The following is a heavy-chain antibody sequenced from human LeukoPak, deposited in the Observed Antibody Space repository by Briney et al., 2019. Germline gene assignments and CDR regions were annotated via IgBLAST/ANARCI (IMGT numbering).Heavy chain of an antibody. CDR3: ARVPPWVVVVVAVMDV. J-gene: IGHJ6*02. V-gene: IGHV3-66*01. D-gene: IGHD2-15*01. CDR2: IYSGGST. CDR1: GFTVSSNY. Sequence: GGSLRLSCAASGFTVSSNYMSWVRQAPGKGLEWVSVIYSGGSTYYADSVKGRFTISRDNSKNTLYLQMNSLRAEDTAVYYCARVPPWVVVVVAVMDVWGQGTTVTVSS.